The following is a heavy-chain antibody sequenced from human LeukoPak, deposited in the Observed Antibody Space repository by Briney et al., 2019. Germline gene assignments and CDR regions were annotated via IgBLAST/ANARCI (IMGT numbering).Heavy chain of an antibody. J-gene: IGHJ4*02. CDR1: GFTFSSYA. Sequence: GGSLTLSCVASGFTFSSYAMSWVRETPARGLEWVSSLRGNGDAFYADSVKGRFTLSRDESRNTVYLQLNKLRVEDTAIYYCAKASWVSTADAVLWGQGTVVTVPS. CDR3: AKASWVSTADAVL. D-gene: IGHD3-16*01. CDR2: LRGNGDA. V-gene: IGHV3-23*01.